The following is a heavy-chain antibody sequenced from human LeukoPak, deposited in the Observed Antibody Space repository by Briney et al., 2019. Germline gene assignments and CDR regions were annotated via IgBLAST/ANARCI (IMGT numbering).Heavy chain of an antibody. CDR3: VRRGFCSGDNCFSHAFDI. J-gene: IGHJ3*02. Sequence: GESLQISCRASGYIFTSYWLGWVRQTPDKGLEWVGIIYPGDSDTRYSPPFQGQVTISVDRSINTAYLQWSSLKASDTAMYYCVRRGFCSGDNCFSHAFDIWGQGTMVTVSS. CDR2: IYPGDSDT. D-gene: IGHD2-15*01. CDR1: GYIFTSYW. V-gene: IGHV5-51*01.